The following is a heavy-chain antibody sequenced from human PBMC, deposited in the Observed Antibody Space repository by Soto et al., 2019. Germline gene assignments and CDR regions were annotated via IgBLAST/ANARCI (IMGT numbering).Heavy chain of an antibody. CDR2: ISGSGGST. CDR1: GFTFSSYA. V-gene: IGHV3-23*01. Sequence: EVQLLESGGGLVQPGGSLRLSCAASGFTFSSYAMSWVRQAPGKGLEWVSSISGSGGSTYYADSVKGRFTISRDNSKNSLYLQMIGLRAEDTAVYYCAKDKDSSSRIPVDYWGQGTLVTVSS. J-gene: IGHJ4*02. CDR3: AKDKDSSSRIPVDY. D-gene: IGHD6-6*01.